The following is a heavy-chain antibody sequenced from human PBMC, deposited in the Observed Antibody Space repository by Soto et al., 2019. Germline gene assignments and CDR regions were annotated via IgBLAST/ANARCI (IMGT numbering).Heavy chain of an antibody. D-gene: IGHD3-16*01. CDR3: ARKDSYGRWDAWF. Sequence: PSETLSLTCSVSGDSVISGSYFWSWIRQPPGKGLEYIAYISSSGSTNYNPSLESRVTISLDTSKNQVSLRLNSVTAADTAMYFCARKDSYGRWDAWFWGQGTLVTVSS. CDR2: ISSSGST. J-gene: IGHJ4*02. CDR1: GDSVISGSYF. V-gene: IGHV4-61*01.